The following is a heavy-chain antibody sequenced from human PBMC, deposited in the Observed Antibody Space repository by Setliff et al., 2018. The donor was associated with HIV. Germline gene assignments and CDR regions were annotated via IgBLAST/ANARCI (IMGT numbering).Heavy chain of an antibody. CDR3: ATFSPRDAFDI. D-gene: IGHD3-16*01. J-gene: IGHJ3*02. Sequence: PSETLSLTCNVSGASISNSRYYWSWIRQPPGKGLEWIGSIYYSGSTYYNPSLKSRVTISVDTSKNQFSLNLSSVTAADTAFYYCATFSPRDAFDIWGQGTMVTVSS. CDR1: GASISNSRYY. CDR2: IYYSGST. V-gene: IGHV4-39*07.